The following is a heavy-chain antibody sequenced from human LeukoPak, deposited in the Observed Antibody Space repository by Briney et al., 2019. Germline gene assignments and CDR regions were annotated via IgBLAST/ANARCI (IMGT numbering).Heavy chain of an antibody. J-gene: IGHJ3*02. CDR1: GFTFSSYA. Sequence: GRSLRLSCAASGFTFSSYAMHWVRQAPGKGLEWVAVISYDGSNKYYADSVKGRFTISRDNSKNTLYLQMNSLRAEDTAVYYCASSWDAFDIWGQGTMVTVSS. V-gene: IGHV3-30*04. CDR3: ASSWDAFDI. CDR2: ISYDGSNK.